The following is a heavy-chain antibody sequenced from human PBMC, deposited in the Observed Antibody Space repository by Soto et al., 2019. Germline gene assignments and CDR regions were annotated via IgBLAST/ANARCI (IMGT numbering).Heavy chain of an antibody. J-gene: IGHJ4*02. CDR2: IYTSGST. V-gene: IGHV4-4*07. CDR3: ASTGYSSSWYKGEFDY. D-gene: IGHD6-13*01. CDR1: GGSISSYY. Sequence: KPSETLSLTCTVSGGSISSYYWSWIRQPAGKGLEWIGRIYTSGSTNYNPSLKSRVTMSVDTSKNQFSLKLSSVTAADTAVYYCASTGYSSSWYKGEFDYWGQGTLVTVSS.